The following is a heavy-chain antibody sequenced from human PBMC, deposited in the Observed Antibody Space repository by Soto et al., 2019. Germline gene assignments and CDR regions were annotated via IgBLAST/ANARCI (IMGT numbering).Heavy chain of an antibody. Sequence: LSLTCTVSGGSISSYYWSWIRQPPGKGLEWIGYIYYSGSTNYNPSLKSRVTISVDTSKNQFSLKLSSVTAADTAVYYCARSVDIVATGGFDYWGQGTLVTVSS. V-gene: IGHV4-59*01. D-gene: IGHD5-12*01. J-gene: IGHJ4*02. CDR3: ARSVDIVATGGFDY. CDR1: GGSISSYY. CDR2: IYYSGST.